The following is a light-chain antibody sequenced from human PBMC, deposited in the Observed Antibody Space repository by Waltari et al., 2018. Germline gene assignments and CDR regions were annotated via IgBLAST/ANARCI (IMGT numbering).Light chain of an antibody. J-gene: IGLJ2*01. V-gene: IGLV2-8*01. Sequence: QSALTQPPSASGSPGQPVTISCTGTSSDVGGYKYVSWYQQHPGKAPKLMIYEVSKRPEGVPDRFSGSTSGNTASLTVSGLQAEDEADYYCSSYVGNNNLIFGGGTKLTVL. CDR1: SSDVGGYKY. CDR3: SSYVGNNNLI. CDR2: EVS.